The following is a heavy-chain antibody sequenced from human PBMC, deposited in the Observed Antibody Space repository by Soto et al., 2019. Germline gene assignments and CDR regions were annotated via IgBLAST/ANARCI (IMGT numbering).Heavy chain of an antibody. CDR3: AQGGRYSYGPTVNFDY. CDR1: GGTFSRYA. J-gene: IGHJ4*02. D-gene: IGHD5-18*01. CDR2: SIPTFGTP. Sequence: QVQLVQSGAEVKKPGSSVKVSCTASGGTFSRYAVSWVRQAPGQGLEWMGGSIPTFGTPNYAQKFQDRVTITADESTTTAYMELSSLRSEDTAVYYCAQGGRYSYGPTVNFDYWGQGTLVTVSS. V-gene: IGHV1-69*01.